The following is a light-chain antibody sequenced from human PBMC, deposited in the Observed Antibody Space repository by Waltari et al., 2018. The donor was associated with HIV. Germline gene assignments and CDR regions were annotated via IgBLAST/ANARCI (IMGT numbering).Light chain of an antibody. Sequence: EIVMTQSPATLSVSPGERVTLSCRASRNVNNNLVRTQQKPGQAPRLLIYGASTRATGLPARFSGSGSGTEFTLTISSLQSEDFVVYYCQQYDKWPLTFGGGTKVEIK. V-gene: IGKV3-15*01. J-gene: IGKJ4*01. CDR2: GAS. CDR1: RNVNNN. CDR3: QQYDKWPLT.